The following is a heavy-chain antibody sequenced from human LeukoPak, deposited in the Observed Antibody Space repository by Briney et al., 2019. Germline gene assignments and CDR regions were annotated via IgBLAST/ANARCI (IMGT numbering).Heavy chain of an antibody. CDR2: ISGDGGST. Sequence: GGSLRLSCAASGFTIDDYAMHWVRHAPGKGLELVSLISGDGGSTYYADSVKGRFTISRDNSKNSLYLQMNSLRTEDTALYYCAKTYCGGDCYSRALAFDIWGQGTMVTVS. J-gene: IGHJ3*02. CDR3: AKTYCGGDCYSRALAFDI. CDR1: GFTIDDYA. D-gene: IGHD2-21*02. V-gene: IGHV3-43*02.